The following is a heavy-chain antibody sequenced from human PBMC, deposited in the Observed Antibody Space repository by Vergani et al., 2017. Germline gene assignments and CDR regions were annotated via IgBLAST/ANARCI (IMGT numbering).Heavy chain of an antibody. CDR1: GGSISSYY. J-gene: IGHJ4*02. Sequence: QVQLQESGPGLVKPSATLSLTCTVSGGSISSYYWSWIRQPPGKGLEWIGYIYYSGSTNYNPSLKSRVTISVDTSKNQFSLKLSSVTAADTAVYYCAREGSSSALDYWGQGTLVTVSS. V-gene: IGHV4-59*01. CDR3: AREGSSSALDY. CDR2: IYYSGST. D-gene: IGHD6-6*01.